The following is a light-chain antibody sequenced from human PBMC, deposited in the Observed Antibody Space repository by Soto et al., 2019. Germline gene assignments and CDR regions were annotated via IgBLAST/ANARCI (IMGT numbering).Light chain of an antibody. Sequence: EIVLTQSPGTLSLSPGERATLSCRASQSVSSTYLAWYQQKPGQAPRLLIYGASSRATGIPDRFSGSGSGTDFTLTISRLEPEDFAVYYYQQYDSSRLFGGGTKVEIK. J-gene: IGKJ4*01. CDR2: GAS. CDR3: QQYDSSRL. CDR1: QSVSSTY. V-gene: IGKV3-20*01.